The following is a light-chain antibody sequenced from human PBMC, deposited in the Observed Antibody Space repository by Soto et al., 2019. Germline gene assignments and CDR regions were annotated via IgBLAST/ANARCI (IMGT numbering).Light chain of an antibody. CDR3: QQRSKWPLT. Sequence: EIMLTQSPATLSLSPGERATLSCRASQRVSSDLAWYQQKPGQAPRLLIYDASNRATGIPARFSGSGSGTDFTLTISSLEPEDLAVYYCQQRSKWPLTFGGGTKVEIK. CDR1: QRVSSD. J-gene: IGKJ4*01. CDR2: DAS. V-gene: IGKV3-11*01.